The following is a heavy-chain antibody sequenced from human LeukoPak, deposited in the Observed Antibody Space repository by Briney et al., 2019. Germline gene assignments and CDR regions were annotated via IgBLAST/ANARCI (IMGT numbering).Heavy chain of an antibody. CDR3: ARRARAEADTSPDNWIDP. D-gene: IGHD6-13*01. CDR1: GGSINNYF. V-gene: IGHV4-59*08. CDR2: VYYTWST. Sequence: PSETLSLTCSVSGGSINNYFWNWLRQPPGRGLEWIGHVYYTWSTRYNPSLKSRVFISIATSMNKFSLQLSSVPAADTAVYYCARRARAEADTSPDNWIDPWGQGTQVTVSS. J-gene: IGHJ5*02.